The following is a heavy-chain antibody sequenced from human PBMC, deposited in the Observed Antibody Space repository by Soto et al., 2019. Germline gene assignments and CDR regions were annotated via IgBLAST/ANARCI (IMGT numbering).Heavy chain of an antibody. D-gene: IGHD2-2*01. CDR2: INHSGST. J-gene: IGHJ6*02. CDR3: ARDSDIVVVPAASYYYYGMDV. Sequence: QVQLQQWGAGLLKPSETLSLTCAVYGGSFSGYYWSWIRQPPGKGLEWIGEINHSGSTNYNPSLKSRVTISVDTSKNLFSLKLSSVTAADTAVYYCARDSDIVVVPAASYYYYGMDVWGQGTTVTVSS. V-gene: IGHV4-34*01. CDR1: GGSFSGYY.